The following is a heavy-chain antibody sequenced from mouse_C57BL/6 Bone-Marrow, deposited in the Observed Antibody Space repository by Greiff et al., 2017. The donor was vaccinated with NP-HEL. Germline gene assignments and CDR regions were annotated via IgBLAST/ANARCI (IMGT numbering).Heavy chain of an antibody. J-gene: IGHJ2*01. Sequence: VKLQQPGTELVKPGASVKLSCKASGYTFTSYWMHWVKQRPGQGLEWIGNINPSNGGTNYNEKFKSKATLTVDKSSSTAYMQLSSLTSEDSAVYYCAREWGLRPTTVGDYWGQGTTLTVSS. D-gene: IGHD1-1*01. CDR3: AREWGLRPTTVGDY. V-gene: IGHV1-53*01. CDR2: INPSNGGT. CDR1: GYTFTSYW.